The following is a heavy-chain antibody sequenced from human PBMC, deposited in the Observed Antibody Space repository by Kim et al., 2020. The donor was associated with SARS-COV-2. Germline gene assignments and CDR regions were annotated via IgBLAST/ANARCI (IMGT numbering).Heavy chain of an antibody. CDR2: IWYNGGLK. D-gene: IGHD1-20*01. J-gene: IGHJ5*01. V-gene: IGHV3-33*01. CDR1: GFTFSNFG. CDR3: ARNPFGESMYNWFDS. Sequence: GGSLRLSCAASGFTFSNFGMHWVRQAPGKGLEWVAIIWYNGGLKYYADSVRGRFLISRDNSKKTVYLQMNSLRAEDTAVYYCARNPFGESMYNWFDSWGQGTLVTVSS.